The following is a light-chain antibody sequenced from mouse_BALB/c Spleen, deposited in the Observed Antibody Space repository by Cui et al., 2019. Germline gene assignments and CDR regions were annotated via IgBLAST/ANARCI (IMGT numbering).Light chain of an antibody. CDR2: KAS. Sequence: DIQMNQSPSSLSASLGDRITITCRASQNISIYLSWYQQKPGNTPKLLIYKASNLHTGVPSRFSGSGSGTDYTLTISSLEPEDIATYYCQQGKSYPRTFGGGTKLEIK. CDR1: QNISIY. V-gene: IGKV10-94*01. CDR3: QQGKSYPRT. J-gene: IGKJ1*01.